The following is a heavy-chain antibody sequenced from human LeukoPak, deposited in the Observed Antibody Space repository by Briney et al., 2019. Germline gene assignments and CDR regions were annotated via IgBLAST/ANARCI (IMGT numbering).Heavy chain of an antibody. CDR2: FDPEDGET. J-gene: IGHJ4*02. D-gene: IGHD3-10*01. V-gene: IGHV1-24*01. CDR1: GYTLTELS. CDR3: ARDRALVRDLWSPSAFDY. Sequence: ASVKVPCKVSGYTLTELSMHWVRQAPGKGLEWMGGFDPEDGETIYAQKFQGRVTMTEDTSTDTAYMELSSLRSEDTAVYYCARDRALVRDLWSPSAFDYWGQGTQVTVSS.